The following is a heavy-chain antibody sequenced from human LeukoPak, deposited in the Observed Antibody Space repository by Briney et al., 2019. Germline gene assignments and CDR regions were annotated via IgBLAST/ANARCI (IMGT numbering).Heavy chain of an antibody. CDR2: ICVSGAST. CDR1: GFTFSSYA. V-gene: IGHV3-23*01. CDR3: AKESPWNAFDI. Sequence: PGGSLRLSCAASGFTFSSYAVSWVRQAPGKGLEWGSVICVSGASTYYADSVKGRFTISRDNSKNTLYLQMNSLRAEDTAVYYCAKESPWNAFDIWGQGTMVTVSS. J-gene: IGHJ3*02. D-gene: IGHD5-12*01.